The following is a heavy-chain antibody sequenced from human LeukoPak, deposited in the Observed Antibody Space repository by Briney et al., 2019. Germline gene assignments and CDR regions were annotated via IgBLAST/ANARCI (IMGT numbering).Heavy chain of an antibody. D-gene: IGHD3-10*01. Sequence: GGSLRLSCAASGFTFSSFGMNWVRQAPGKGLEWVSSISSSSTYIHYGDSVKGRFTISRDNAKNSLYLQMNNLRPEDTAIYYCARSVVLVWLGELGTFDIWGQGTMVTVSS. CDR3: ARSVVLVWLGELGTFDI. CDR2: ISSSSTYI. V-gene: IGHV3-21*01. CDR1: GFTFSSFG. J-gene: IGHJ3*02.